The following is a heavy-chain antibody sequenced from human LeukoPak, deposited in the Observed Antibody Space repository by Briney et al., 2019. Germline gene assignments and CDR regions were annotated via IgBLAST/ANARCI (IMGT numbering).Heavy chain of an antibody. CDR2: IRYDGKTD. V-gene: IGHV3-30*02. CDR1: GFSFSSYG. CDR3: TQVHGEPYGGNWFDP. Sequence: GGSLRLSCVAPGFSFSSYGMRWVRQAHGKGLEWVASIRYDGKTDYYADSVKGRFTVSRDNSQNTVFLDMNTLKTDDTAVYYCTQVHGEPYGGNWFDPWGQGTQVIVSS. J-gene: IGHJ5*02. D-gene: IGHD2-21*01.